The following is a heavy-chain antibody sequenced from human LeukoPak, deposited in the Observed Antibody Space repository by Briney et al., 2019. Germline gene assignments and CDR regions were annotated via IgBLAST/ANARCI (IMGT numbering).Heavy chain of an antibody. CDR2: INPNSGGT. CDR1: GYTFTDYY. D-gene: IGHD3-22*01. CDR3: ARVRYYDSSSDLAY. V-gene: IGHV1-2*02. Sequence: ASVNVSCKASGYTFTDYYIHWVRRAPGQGLEWMGWINPNSGGTNYAQKFQGRVTMTRDTSISTAYMELRRLRSDDTAVYYCARVRYYDSSSDLAYWGQGTPVIVSS. J-gene: IGHJ4*02.